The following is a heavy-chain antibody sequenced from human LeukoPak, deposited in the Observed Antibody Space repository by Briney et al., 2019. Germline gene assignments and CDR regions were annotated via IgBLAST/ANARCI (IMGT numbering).Heavy chain of an antibody. CDR2: MNPNSGNT. CDR1: GYTFTNYY. D-gene: IGHD6-19*01. V-gene: IGHV1-8*03. Sequence: ASVKVSCKASGYTFTNYYIHWVRQATGQGLEWMGWMNPNSGNTGYAQKFQGRVTITRNTSISTAFMELSSLRSEDTAVYYCARRAVGNSYYYSMDVWGKGTTVTVSS. J-gene: IGHJ6*03. CDR3: ARRAVGNSYYYSMDV.